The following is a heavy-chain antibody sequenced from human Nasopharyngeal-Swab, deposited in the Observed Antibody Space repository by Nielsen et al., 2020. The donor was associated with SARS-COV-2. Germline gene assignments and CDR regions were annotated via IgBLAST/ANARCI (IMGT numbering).Heavy chain of an antibody. D-gene: IGHD5-18*01. CDR1: GFTFDDYA. Sequence: GGSLRLSCAASGFTFDDYAMHWVRQAPGKGLEWVSGISWNSGSIGYADSVKGRFTISRDNSKNTLYLQMNSLRAEDTAVYYCAREDTAMVVDYWGQGTLVTVSS. V-gene: IGHV3-9*01. CDR2: ISWNSGSI. CDR3: AREDTAMVVDY. J-gene: IGHJ4*02.